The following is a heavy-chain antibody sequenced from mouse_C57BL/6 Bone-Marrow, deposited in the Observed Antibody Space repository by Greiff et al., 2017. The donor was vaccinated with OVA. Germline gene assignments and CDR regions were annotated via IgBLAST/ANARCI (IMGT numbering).Heavy chain of an antibody. V-gene: IGHV14-2*01. Sequence: VQLQQSGAELVKPGASVKLSCTASGFNIKDYYMHWVKQRTEQGLEWIGRIDPEDGETKYAPKFQGKATITADTSSNTAYLQLSSLTSEDTAVYYGARMGYYGSSSLAYWGQGTLVTVSA. D-gene: IGHD1-1*01. CDR2: IDPEDGET. CDR3: ARMGYYGSSSLAY. CDR1: GFNIKDYY. J-gene: IGHJ3*01.